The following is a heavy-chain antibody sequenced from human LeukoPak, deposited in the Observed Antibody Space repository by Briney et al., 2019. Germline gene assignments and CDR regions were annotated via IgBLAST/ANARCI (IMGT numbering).Heavy chain of an antibody. CDR3: AGSGILEWGGFGP. CDR2: ISGTTDVA. J-gene: IGHJ5*02. CDR1: GFNFDTFA. Sequence: GGSLRLSCEASGFNFDTFAMSWVRQPPGKGLEWVSSISGTTDVAYYADSVKGRFTISRDNSKNTLYLQMNRLRVEDTAIYYCAGSGILEWGGFGPWGQGSLVTVSS. D-gene: IGHD3-3*01. V-gene: IGHV3-23*01.